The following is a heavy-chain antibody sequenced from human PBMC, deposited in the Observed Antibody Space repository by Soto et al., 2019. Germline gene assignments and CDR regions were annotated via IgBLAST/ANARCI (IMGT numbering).Heavy chain of an antibody. CDR1: AASFSKYY. CDR2: IYFNGNT. V-gene: IGHV4-59*01. D-gene: IGHD3-16*01. Sequence: TLSLTCTVSAASFSKYYWTWIRQPPGKGLEWIGYIYFNGNTKYNPSLEGRLTISIDTSKKEFSLKLTSVTAADAAVYYCASVTFGGIVLAHWGQGTLVTVPS. CDR3: ASVTFGGIVLAH. J-gene: IGHJ4*02.